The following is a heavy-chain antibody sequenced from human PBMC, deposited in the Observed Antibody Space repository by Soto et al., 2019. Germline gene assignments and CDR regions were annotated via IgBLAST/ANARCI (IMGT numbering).Heavy chain of an antibody. J-gene: IGHJ5*02. CDR1: GYTFTGYY. V-gene: IGHV1-2*04. D-gene: IGHD3-10*01. CDR2: INPNSGGT. Sequence: QVQLVQSGAEVKKPGASVKVSCKASGYTFTGYYMHWVRQAPGQGLEWMGWINPNSGGTNYAQKFQGWVTMTRDTSISTAYMELSRLRSDDTAVYYCASVEGGSGSYYPLDLWGQGTLVTVSS. CDR3: ASVEGGSGSYYPLDL.